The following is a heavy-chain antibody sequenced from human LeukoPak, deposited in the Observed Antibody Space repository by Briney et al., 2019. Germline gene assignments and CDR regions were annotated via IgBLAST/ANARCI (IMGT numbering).Heavy chain of an antibody. CDR1: GYSISSDYY. J-gene: IGHJ4*02. D-gene: IGHD3-22*01. CDR2: IYYSGST. CDR3: ARGARKRITMRPNYFDY. V-gene: IGHV4-61*05. Sequence: SETLSLTCTVSGYSISSDYYWGWIRQPPGKGLEWIGYIYYSGSTSYNPSLKSRVTISVDTSKNQFSLKLSSVTAADTAVYYCARGARKRITMRPNYFDYWGQGTLVTVSS.